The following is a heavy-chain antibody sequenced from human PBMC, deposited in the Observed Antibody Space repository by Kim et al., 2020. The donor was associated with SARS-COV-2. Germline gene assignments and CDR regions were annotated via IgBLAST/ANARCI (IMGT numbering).Heavy chain of an antibody. CDR3: VRDRWGSSFDL. J-gene: IGHJ5*02. Sequence: IYGEESVMGRSTISRDNAKISLYLQMDRLRDEDTAVYYCVRDRWGSSFDLWGQGTLVTVSS. D-gene: IGHD3-16*01. CDR2: I. V-gene: IGHV3-48*02.